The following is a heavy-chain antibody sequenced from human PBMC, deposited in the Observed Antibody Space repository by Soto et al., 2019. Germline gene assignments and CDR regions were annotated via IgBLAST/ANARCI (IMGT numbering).Heavy chain of an antibody. J-gene: IGHJ5*02. CDR3: AGRPLYSVENWFDP. D-gene: IGHD2-21*01. V-gene: IGHV4-59*01. CDR1: GGXISSYY. CDR2: IYYSGST. Sequence: NPSETLXLTCTVSGGXISSYYWSWVLQPPGKGLEWIGYIYYSGSTNYNPSLKSRVTISVDTSKNQFSLKLSSVTAADTAVYYCAGRPLYSVENWFDPWGQGTLVTVSS.